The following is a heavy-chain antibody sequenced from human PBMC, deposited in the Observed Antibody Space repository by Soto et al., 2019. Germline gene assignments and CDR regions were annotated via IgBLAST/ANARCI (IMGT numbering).Heavy chain of an antibody. J-gene: IGHJ6*02. Sequence: GSLRLSCAASGFTFSSYAMSWVRQAPGKGLEWVSAISGSGGSTYYADSVKGRFTISRDNSKNTLYLQMNSLRAEDTAVYYCAKDLPLAPVGTQTHYYYYYGMDVWGQGTTVTVSS. D-gene: IGHD1-1*01. V-gene: IGHV3-23*01. CDR1: GFTFSSYA. CDR3: AKDLPLAPVGTQTHYYYYYGMDV. CDR2: ISGSGGST.